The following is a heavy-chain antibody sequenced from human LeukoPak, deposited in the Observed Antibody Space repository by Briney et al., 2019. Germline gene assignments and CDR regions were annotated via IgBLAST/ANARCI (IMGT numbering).Heavy chain of an antibody. CDR2: ISSSGSTI. CDR1: GFTLSSYE. D-gene: IGHD2-15*01. V-gene: IGHV3-48*03. CDR3: ARGRGGSSLYYFDY. J-gene: IGHJ4*02. Sequence: GGSLRLSCAASGFTLSSYEMNWVRQAPGKGLEWGSYISSSGSTIYYADSVKGRFTISRDNAKNSLFLQMNSLRAEDTAVYYCARGRGGSSLYYFDYWGQGTLVTVSS.